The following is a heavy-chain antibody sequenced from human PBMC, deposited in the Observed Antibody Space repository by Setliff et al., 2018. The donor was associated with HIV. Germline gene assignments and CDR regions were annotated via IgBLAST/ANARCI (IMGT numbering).Heavy chain of an antibody. D-gene: IGHD3-10*01. CDR2: VDPENGVT. CDR1: EYPFSDYY. V-gene: IGHV1-69-2*01. CDR3: VTDPPVVRGLIITQP. J-gene: IGHJ5*02. Sequence: ASVKVSCKASEYPFSDYYIHWVQQAPGKGLQWMGRVDPENGVTTYADNFQGRLTITANTSAESVYMELSDLRLEDTAVYYCVTDPPVVRGLIITQPWGQGTLVTVSS.